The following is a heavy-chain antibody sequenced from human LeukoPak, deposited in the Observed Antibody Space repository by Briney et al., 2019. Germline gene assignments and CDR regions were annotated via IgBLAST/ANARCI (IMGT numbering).Heavy chain of an antibody. Sequence: SETLSLXCTVSGGSISSYYWSWIRRPAGKGLEWIGRIYTSGSTNYNPSLKSRVTMSVDTSKNQFSLKLSSVTAADTAVYYCAREQGPYYGSGSYYTLFDYWGQGTLVTVSS. J-gene: IGHJ4*02. D-gene: IGHD3-10*01. CDR1: GGSISSYY. CDR3: AREQGPYYGSGSYYTLFDY. CDR2: IYTSGST. V-gene: IGHV4-4*07.